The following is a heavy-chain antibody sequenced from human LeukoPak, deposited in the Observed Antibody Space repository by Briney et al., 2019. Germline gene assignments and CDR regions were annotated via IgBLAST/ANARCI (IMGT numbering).Heavy chain of an antibody. J-gene: IGHJ4*02. CDR3: ARSPVEMATIIDY. D-gene: IGHD5-24*01. CDR1: GGSISSGSYY. CDR2: IYTSGST. Sequence: SQTLSLTCTVSGGSISSGSYYWSWIRQPAGTGLEWIGRIYTSGSTNYNPSLKSRVTISVDTSKNQFSLKLSSVTAADTAVYYCARSPVEMATIIDYWGQGTLVTVSS. V-gene: IGHV4-61*02.